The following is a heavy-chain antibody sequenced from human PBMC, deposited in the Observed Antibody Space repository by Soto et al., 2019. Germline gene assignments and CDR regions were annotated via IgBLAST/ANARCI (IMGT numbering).Heavy chain of an antibody. CDR1: GYSFSSHA. CDR3: ARGGALSTSWYWGDGLDS. D-gene: IGHD6-13*01. J-gene: IGHJ4*02. CDR2: IIPVFGTP. Sequence: QVQLEQSGSEVKKSGSSVKVSCKASGYSFSSHAITWVRQAPGQGLEWMGGIIPVFGTPSYAQKFQGRVTISADKSTNTSYLELRSLRSEDTAVYYCARGGALSTSWYWGDGLDSWGQGTQGTVSS. V-gene: IGHV1-69*06.